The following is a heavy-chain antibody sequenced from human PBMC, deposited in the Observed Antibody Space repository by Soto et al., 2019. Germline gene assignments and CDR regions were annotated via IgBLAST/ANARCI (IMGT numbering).Heavy chain of an antibody. CDR2: ISGSGGST. D-gene: IGHD2-8*01. V-gene: IGHV3-23*01. J-gene: IGHJ4*02. CDR1: GFTFRSYA. CDR3: AKVGIYCSDGVCTAY. Sequence: EVQMLESGGGLVQPGGSLRLSCAASGFTFRSYAMSWVRQAPGKGLEWVSGISGSGGSTYYADSVKGWFTISRDNSKNTLYLQINSLTAEDTAVYYCAKVGIYCSDGVCTAYWGQGTLVTVSS.